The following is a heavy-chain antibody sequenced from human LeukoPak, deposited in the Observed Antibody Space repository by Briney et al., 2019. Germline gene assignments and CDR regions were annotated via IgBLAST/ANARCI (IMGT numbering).Heavy chain of an antibody. D-gene: IGHD3-22*01. Sequence: GGSLILSCAASGFTFDNYAMPWVRQAPGKGLEWVPLISYDGSNYYYADSVKGRFTISRDNSKNTLFLQMNSLRVEDAALYYCARGDSYYYDSSDLPHAFDVWGQGTMVTVSS. V-gene: IGHV3-30*04. CDR1: GFTFDNYA. J-gene: IGHJ3*01. CDR3: ARGDSYYYDSSDLPHAFDV. CDR2: ISYDGSNY.